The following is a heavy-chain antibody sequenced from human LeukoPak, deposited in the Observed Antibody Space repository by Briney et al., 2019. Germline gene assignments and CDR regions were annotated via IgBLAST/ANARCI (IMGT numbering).Heavy chain of an antibody. CDR2: IYYSGTT. J-gene: IGHJ4*02. CDR1: GGSISGYH. Sequence: PSETLSLTCTVSGGSISGYHWSWIRQPPGKGLEWIGYIYYSGTTNYNPSLKSRVTISVDTSKNQFSLKLSSVTAADTAVYYCARGGRYSSGWYPFGYWGQGTPVTVSS. D-gene: IGHD6-19*01. CDR3: ARGGRYSSGWYPFGY. V-gene: IGHV4-59*01.